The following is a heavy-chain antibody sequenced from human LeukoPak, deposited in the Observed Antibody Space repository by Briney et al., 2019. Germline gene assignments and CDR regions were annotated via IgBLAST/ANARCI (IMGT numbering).Heavy chain of an antibody. V-gene: IGHV4-39*01. CDR3: ARHSGYSSSWGGWFDP. J-gene: IGHJ5*02. CDR1: GGSISSSSYY. Sequence: SETLSLTCTVSGGSISSSSYYWGWIRQPPGKGLGWIGSIYYSGSTYYNPSLKSRVTISVDTSKNQFSLKLSSVTAADTAVYYCARHSGYSSSWGGWFDPWGQGTLVTVSS. D-gene: IGHD6-13*01. CDR2: IYYSGST.